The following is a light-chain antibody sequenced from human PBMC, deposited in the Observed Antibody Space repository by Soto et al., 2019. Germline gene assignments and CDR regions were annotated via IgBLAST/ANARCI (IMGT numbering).Light chain of an antibody. V-gene: IGLV1-40*01. CDR3: GTWHISLSAGV. CDR2: GNN. CDR1: SSNIGARFD. J-gene: IGLJ3*02. Sequence: QSVLTQPPSVSGAPGQRVSISCTGSSSNIGARFDVHWYQQLPGTAPKLLISGNNNRPSGVPARFSVSKSGTSATLGITGLQTGDEADYYCGTWHISLSAGVFGGGTKVTVL.